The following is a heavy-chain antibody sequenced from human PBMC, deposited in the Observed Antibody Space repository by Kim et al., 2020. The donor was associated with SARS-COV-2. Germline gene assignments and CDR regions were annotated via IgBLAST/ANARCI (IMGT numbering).Heavy chain of an antibody. J-gene: IGHJ4*02. D-gene: IGHD4-17*01. CDR3: AKSTVTTSRYFDY. V-gene: IGHV3-23*01. CDR1: GFTFSTYA. CDR2: ISGSGGST. Sequence: GGSLRLSCAASGFTFSTYAMRWVRQAPGKGLEWVAPISGSGGSTYYADSVKGRFTISRDNSKNTLYLQMNSLRAEDTAVYYCAKSTVTTSRYFDYWGQGTMVAVSS.